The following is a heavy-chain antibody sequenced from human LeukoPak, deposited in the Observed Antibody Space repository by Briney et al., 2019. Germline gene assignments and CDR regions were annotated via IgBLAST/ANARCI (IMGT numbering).Heavy chain of an antibody. Sequence: GGSLRLSCAASGFSLSSYSMDWFRQTPGKGLEWISYISSSSNTIYYADSVEGRFTISRDNAKNALYLQMNNLRAEDSAVYFCAKDRQRGYDIVLDYWGQGTPVTVSS. CDR3: AKDRQRGYDIVLDY. CDR1: GFSLSSYS. CDR2: ISSSSNTI. J-gene: IGHJ4*02. D-gene: IGHD5-12*01. V-gene: IGHV3-48*01.